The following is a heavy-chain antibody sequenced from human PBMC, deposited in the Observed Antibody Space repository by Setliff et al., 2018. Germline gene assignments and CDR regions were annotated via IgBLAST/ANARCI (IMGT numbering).Heavy chain of an antibody. D-gene: IGHD1-20*01. Sequence: PSETLSLTCTVSGGSISSSSYYWSWLRQPPGKGLEWIGYIWSSGTTNYNASLAGRVTISVDASKNQFSLKLKSVTAADTAVYYCARQSSVYKWFDPWGQGTLVTVSS. CDR3: ARQSSVYKWFDP. CDR2: IWSSGTT. V-gene: IGHV4-61*05. CDR1: GGSISSSSYY. J-gene: IGHJ5*02.